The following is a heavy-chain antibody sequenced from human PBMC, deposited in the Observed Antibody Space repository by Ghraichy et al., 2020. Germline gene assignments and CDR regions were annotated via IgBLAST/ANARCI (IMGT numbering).Heavy chain of an antibody. V-gene: IGHV4-59*01. Sequence: TLSLTCTVSGGSISSYYWRWIRQPPGKGLEWIGYIYYSGSTNYNPSLKSRVTISVDTSKNQFSLKLSSVTAADTAVYYCARVGQTSYDSSGNWYYYYYGMDVWGQGNTVTGSS. CDR2: IYYSGST. D-gene: IGHD3-22*01. J-gene: IGHJ6*02. CDR1: GGSISSYY. CDR3: ARVGQTSYDSSGNWYYYYYGMDV.